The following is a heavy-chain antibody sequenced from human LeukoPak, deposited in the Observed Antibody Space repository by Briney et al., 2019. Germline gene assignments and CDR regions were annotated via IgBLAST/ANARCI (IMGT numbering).Heavy chain of an antibody. J-gene: IGHJ4*02. V-gene: IGHV1-69*06. D-gene: IGHD6-13*01. CDR1: GGTLSSYA. CDR2: IIPIFGTA. Sequence: GASVKVSCKASGGTLSSYAISWVRQAPGQGLEWMGGIIPIFGTANYAQKFQGRVTITADKSTSTAYMELSSLRSEDTAVYYCASGRAAAPLFDYWGQGTLVTVSS. CDR3: ASGRAAAPLFDY.